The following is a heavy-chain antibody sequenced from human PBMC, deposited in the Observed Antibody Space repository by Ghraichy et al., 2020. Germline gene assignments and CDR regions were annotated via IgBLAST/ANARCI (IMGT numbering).Heavy chain of an antibody. Sequence: SVKVSCKASGFTFTSSAVQWVRQARGQRLEWIGWIVVGSGNTNYAQKFQERVTITRDMSTSTAYLELSSLRSEDTAVYYCATEGLGVVMGLGSWGRGTQVSFSS. CDR3: ATEGLGVVMGLGS. CDR1: GFTFTSSA. CDR2: IVVGSGNT. J-gene: IGHJ5*02. D-gene: IGHD2-15*01. V-gene: IGHV1-58*01.